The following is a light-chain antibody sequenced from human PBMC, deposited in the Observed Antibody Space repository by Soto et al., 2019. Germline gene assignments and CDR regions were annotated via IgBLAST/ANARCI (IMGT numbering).Light chain of an antibody. CDR3: SSYTSSSTRV. J-gene: IGLJ1*01. CDR1: SSDVGGYKY. V-gene: IGLV2-14*03. Sequence: QSVLTQPASVSGSRGQSITISCTGTSSDVGGYKYVSWYQQHPGKAPKLMIYDIRNRPSGVSNRFSGSKSGNTASLTISGLQAEDEADYYCSSYTSSSTRVFGTGTKVTVL. CDR2: DIR.